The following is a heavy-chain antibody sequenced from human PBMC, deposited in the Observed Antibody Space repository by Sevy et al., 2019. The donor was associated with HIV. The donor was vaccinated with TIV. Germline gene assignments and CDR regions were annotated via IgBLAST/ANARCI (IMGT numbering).Heavy chain of an antibody. CDR2: IRSKAYGGTT. CDR3: TRDVAVAGTDY. J-gene: IGHJ4*02. D-gene: IGHD6-19*01. V-gene: IGHV3-49*03. Sequence: GGSLRLSCTASGFTFGDYAMSWFRQAPGKGLEWVGFIRSKAYGGTTEYAASVKGRFTISRDDSKSIAYLQMNSLKTEDTAMYYCTRDVAVAGTDYWGQGTLVTVSS. CDR1: GFTFGDYA.